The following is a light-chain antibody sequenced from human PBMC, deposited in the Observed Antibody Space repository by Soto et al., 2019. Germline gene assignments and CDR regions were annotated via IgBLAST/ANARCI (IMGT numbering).Light chain of an antibody. Sequence: DIQMTQSPSTLSASVGDTVTITCRASQSISHWLAWYQQKPGQAPKLLIHKASTLESGVPSRFSGSGSGTEVTLTISSRQPDDFSSVYCHQYDRCPYTFGEGTKLEIK. V-gene: IGKV1-5*03. CDR2: KAS. J-gene: IGKJ2*01. CDR3: HQYDRCPYT. CDR1: QSISHW.